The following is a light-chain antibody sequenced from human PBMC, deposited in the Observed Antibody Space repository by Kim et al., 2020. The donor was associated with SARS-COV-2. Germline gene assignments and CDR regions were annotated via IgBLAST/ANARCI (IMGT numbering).Light chain of an antibody. CDR3: QKYDSAPWT. CDR2: AAS. CDR1: QDISSS. V-gene: IGKV1-27*01. Sequence: AAGGDRGTVTCRARQDISSSLAGYQQRPGKVPNLRIYAASTLQSGVPSRFSGSGSGTEFTLTISSLQPEDGATYYCQKYDSAPWTFGPGTKVDIK. J-gene: IGKJ1*01.